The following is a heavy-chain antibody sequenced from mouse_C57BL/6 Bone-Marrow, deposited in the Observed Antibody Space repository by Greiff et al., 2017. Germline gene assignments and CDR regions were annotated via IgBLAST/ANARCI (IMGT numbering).Heavy chain of an antibody. J-gene: IGHJ2*01. V-gene: IGHV1-80*01. CDR2: IYPGDGDT. CDR3: AREGVYYSNVFDY. D-gene: IGHD2-5*01. Sequence: QVQLQQSGAELVKPGASVKISCKASGYAFSSYWMNWVKQRPGKGLEWIGQIYPGDGDTNYNGKFKGKATLTADKSSSTAYMQPSSLTSEDSAVYFWAREGVYYSNVFDYWGQGTTLTVSS. CDR1: GYAFSSYW.